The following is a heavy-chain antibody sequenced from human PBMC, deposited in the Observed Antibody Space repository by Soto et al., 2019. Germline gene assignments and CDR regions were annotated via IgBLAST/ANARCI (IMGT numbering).Heavy chain of an antibody. V-gene: IGHV1-69*13. D-gene: IGHD6-13*01. Sequence: SVKVSCKASGGTFSSYAISWVRQAPGQGLEWMGEIIPIFGTANYAQKFQGRVTITADESTSTAYKELSSLRSEDTAVYYCARDIQQLGDFDYWGQGTLVTVSS. CDR3: ARDIQQLGDFDY. J-gene: IGHJ4*02. CDR1: GGTFSSYA. CDR2: IIPIFGTA.